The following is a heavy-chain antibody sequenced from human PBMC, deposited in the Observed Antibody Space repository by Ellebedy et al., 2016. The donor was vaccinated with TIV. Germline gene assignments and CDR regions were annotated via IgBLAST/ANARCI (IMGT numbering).Heavy chain of an antibody. J-gene: IGHJ4*02. V-gene: IGHV3-74*01. CDR2: LNSDGSRT. D-gene: IGHD1-7*01. CDR3: ARGDRAGTTRLVDY. CDR1: GFTFSSHW. Sequence: GESLKISCAASGFTFSSHWLHLVRQAPGKGLVWVSRLNSDGSRTNYADSVKGRFTISRDNAKNTLYLQMNSLRAEDTAVYYCARGDRAGTTRLVDYWGQGTLVTVSS.